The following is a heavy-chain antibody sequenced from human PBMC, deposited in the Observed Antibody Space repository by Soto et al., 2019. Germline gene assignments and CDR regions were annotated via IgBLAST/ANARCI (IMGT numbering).Heavy chain of an antibody. V-gene: IGHV6-1*01. CDR3: ARGEQYSGRIFDY. Sequence: SQTLSLTCAITRDSVSSHRAGLGWGRESPSRGLEWLGRTYYRSKWYYEYAVSVRGRITINPDTSKSQYSLQLNSVTPEDTAVYFCARGEQYSGRIFDYWGQGTLVTVSS. D-gene: IGHD1-26*01. CDR2: TYYRSKWYY. J-gene: IGHJ4*01. CDR1: RDSVSSHRAG.